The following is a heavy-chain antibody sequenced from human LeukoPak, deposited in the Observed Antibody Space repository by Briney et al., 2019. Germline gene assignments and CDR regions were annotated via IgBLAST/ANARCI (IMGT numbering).Heavy chain of an antibody. J-gene: IGHJ3*02. Sequence: NPSETLSLTCTVSGGSVSTYYWSWIRQPPGKGLEWIGYIYNSGSTNYNPSLKSRVTISVDTSKNQFSLKLSSVTAADTAVYYCARVTSHDAFDIWGQGTMVTVSS. V-gene: IGHV4-59*02. CDR1: GGSVSTYY. CDR2: IYNSGST. CDR3: ARVTSHDAFDI.